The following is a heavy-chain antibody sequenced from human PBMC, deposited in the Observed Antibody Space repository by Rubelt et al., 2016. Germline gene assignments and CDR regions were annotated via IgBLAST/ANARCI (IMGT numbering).Heavy chain of an antibody. V-gene: IGHV3-66*01. D-gene: IGHD7-27*01. Sequence: EVQLVESGGGLVQPGGALRLSCAASGFTVSSNYMSCVRQDPGKGLEWSSVIYSGGSTYYADSVKGRFTISRDNSKNTLYLQMNSLRAKDTAVYYCARNWGFDYWGQGTLVTVSS. CDR1: GFTVSSNY. CDR2: IYSGGST. J-gene: IGHJ4*02. CDR3: ARNWGFDY.